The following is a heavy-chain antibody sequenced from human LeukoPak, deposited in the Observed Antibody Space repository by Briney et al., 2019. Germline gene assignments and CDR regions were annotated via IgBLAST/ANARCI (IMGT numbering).Heavy chain of an antibody. CDR2: IYHSGST. V-gene: IGHV4-38-2*02. J-gene: IGHJ4*02. CDR1: GYSISSGYY. Sequence: PSETLSLTCTVSGYSISSGYYWGWIRQPPGKGLEWIGSIYHSGSTYYNPSLKSRVTISVDTSKNQFSLKLSSVTAADTAVYYCARRRTYYYDSADYRQAVDFDYWGQGTLVTVSS. D-gene: IGHD3-22*01. CDR3: ARRRTYYYDSADYRQAVDFDY.